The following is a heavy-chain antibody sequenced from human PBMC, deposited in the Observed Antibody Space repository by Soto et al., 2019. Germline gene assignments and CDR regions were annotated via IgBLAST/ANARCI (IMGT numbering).Heavy chain of an antibody. D-gene: IGHD3-10*01. J-gene: IGHJ6*02. CDR1: GYTFTSYG. CDR3: ARDSAWVRGVIISYYYYGLDV. V-gene: IGHV1-18*01. CDR2: ISAYNGNT. Sequence: QVQLVQSGAEVKKPGASVKVSCKASGYTFTSYGLSWVRQAPGQGLQWMGWISAYNGNTNYAQKLQGRVTMTTDTSTRAAYMELGSLRSDDPAVYYCARDSAWVRGVIISYYYYGLDVWGQGTTVTVSS.